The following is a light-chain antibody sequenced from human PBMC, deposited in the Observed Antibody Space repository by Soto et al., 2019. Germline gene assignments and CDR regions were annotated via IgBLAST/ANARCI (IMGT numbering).Light chain of an antibody. CDR3: SSYTSSSTLGAV. CDR2: DVS. V-gene: IGLV2-14*01. Sequence: QSALTQPASVSGSPGQSITISCTGTSSDVGGYNYVSWCQQHPGKAPKLMIYDVSNRPSGVSNRFSGSKSGNTASLTISGLQAEDEADYYCSSYTSSSTLGAVFGGGTQLTVL. CDR1: SSDVGGYNY. J-gene: IGLJ7*01.